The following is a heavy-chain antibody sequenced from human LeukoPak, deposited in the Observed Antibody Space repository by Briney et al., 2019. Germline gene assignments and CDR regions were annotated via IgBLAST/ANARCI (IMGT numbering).Heavy chain of an antibody. Sequence: SQTLSLTCAISGDSVSSNSAAWNWVRQSPSRGLEWLGRTYYRSKWYNDYAVSVKSRITINPDTSKNQFSLQLNSVTPEDTAVYYCARELDSSGYPNWFDPWGQGTLVTVSS. J-gene: IGHJ5*02. CDR3: ARELDSSGYPNWFDP. D-gene: IGHD3-22*01. CDR1: GDSVSSNSAA. V-gene: IGHV6-1*01. CDR2: TYYRSKWYN.